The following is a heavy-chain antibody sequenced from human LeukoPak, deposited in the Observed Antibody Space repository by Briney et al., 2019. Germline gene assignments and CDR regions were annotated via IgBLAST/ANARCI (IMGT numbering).Heavy chain of an antibody. D-gene: IGHD6-19*01. J-gene: IGHJ4*02. CDR2: ISGSGGST. CDR3: AKMVHTEQWLVPFDY. Sequence: GGSLRLSCAASGFTFSNFAMNWVRQAPGKGLEWVSTISGSGGSTYYADSVKGRFTISRDNSKNTLYLQMNSLRAEDTAVYYCAKMVHTEQWLVPFDYWGQGTLVTVSS. CDR1: GFTFSNFA. V-gene: IGHV3-23*01.